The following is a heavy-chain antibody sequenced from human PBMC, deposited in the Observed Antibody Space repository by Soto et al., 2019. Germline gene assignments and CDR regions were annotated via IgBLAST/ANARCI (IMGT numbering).Heavy chain of an antibody. CDR2: IYYSGST. V-gene: IGHV4-39*01. J-gene: IGHJ5*02. Sequence: SETLSLTCTVSGGSISSSSYYWGWIRQPPGKGLEWIGSIYYSGSTYYNPSLKSRVTISVDTSKYQFSLKLSLVTAADTAVYYCAGHRQDIVVVPAAKSSNWFDPWGQGTLVTVSS. CDR3: AGHRQDIVVVPAAKSSNWFDP. D-gene: IGHD2-2*01. CDR1: GGSISSSSYY.